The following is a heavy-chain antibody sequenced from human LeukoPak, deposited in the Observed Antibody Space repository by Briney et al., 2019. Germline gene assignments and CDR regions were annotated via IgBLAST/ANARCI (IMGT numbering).Heavy chain of an antibody. Sequence: ASVKVSCKASGYTFTGYYMHWVRQAPGQGLEWMGRINPNSGGTNYAQKFQGRVTMTRDTSISTAYMELSRLRSDDTAVYYCARGHYGGNPYYFDYWGQGTLVTDSS. V-gene: IGHV1-2*06. CDR1: GYTFTGYY. D-gene: IGHD4/OR15-4a*01. CDR2: INPNSGGT. CDR3: ARGHYGGNPYYFDY. J-gene: IGHJ4*02.